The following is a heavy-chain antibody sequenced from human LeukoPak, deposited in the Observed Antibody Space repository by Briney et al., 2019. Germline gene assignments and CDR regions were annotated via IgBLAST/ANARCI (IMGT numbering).Heavy chain of an antibody. CDR2: ISGSGGST. J-gene: IGHJ4*02. D-gene: IGHD2-21*01. CDR1: GFTFSSYA. V-gene: IGHV3-23*01. Sequence: GGSLRLSCAASGFTFSSYAMSWVRQAPGKGLEWVSAISGSGGSTYYADSVKGRFTISRDNSKNTLYLQMNSLRAEDTAVHYCAKDQYCGGDCPDYWGQGTLVTVSS. CDR3: AKDQYCGGDCPDY.